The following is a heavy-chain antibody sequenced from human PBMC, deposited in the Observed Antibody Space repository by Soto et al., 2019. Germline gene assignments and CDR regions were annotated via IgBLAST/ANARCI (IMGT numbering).Heavy chain of an antibody. Sequence: PSETLSLTCTVSGGSVGSGSCYWSWIRQPPGPGLAGIGHIYDSGSTNYNLSFKSRVTIAVDTSKIQCSLKLSSVTAADTAVYYCARESHDRSDYYPFCVAFDIWGQGTRVSDS. V-gene: IGHV4-61*01. CDR1: GGSVGSGSCY. D-gene: IGHD3-22*01. J-gene: IGHJ3*02. CDR2: IYDSGST. CDR3: ARESHDRSDYYPFCVAFDI.